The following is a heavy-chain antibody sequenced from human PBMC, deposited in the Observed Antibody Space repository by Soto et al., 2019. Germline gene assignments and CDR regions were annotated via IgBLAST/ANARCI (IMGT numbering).Heavy chain of an antibody. CDR1: GYGFIDYY. D-gene: IGHD3-22*01. CDR3: TRGPSSGAFDY. CDR2: INPRNGNT. Sequence: QVQLVQSGAEVKKPGASVKVSCKASGYGFIDYYLHWMRQAPGQGLEWMGWINPRNGNTNYAHNFQERVTLTRDASITTAYMELSRLTSDDTAVYFCTRGPSSGAFDYWGQGSLVTVSS. V-gene: IGHV1-2*02. J-gene: IGHJ4*02.